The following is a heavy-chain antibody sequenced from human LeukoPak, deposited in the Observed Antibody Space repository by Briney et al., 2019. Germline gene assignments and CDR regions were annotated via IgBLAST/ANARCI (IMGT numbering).Heavy chain of an antibody. CDR1: GGSFSGYY. CDR3: ARASGSERERETWYYYYGMDV. CDR2: INHSGST. D-gene: IGHD6-25*01. J-gene: IGHJ6*02. Sequence: SETLSLTCAVYGGSFSGYYWSWIRQPPGKGLEWIGEINHSGSTNYNPSLKSRVTISVDTSKNQFSLKLSSVTAADTAVYYCARASGSERERETWYYYYGMDVWGQGTTVTVSS. V-gene: IGHV4-34*01.